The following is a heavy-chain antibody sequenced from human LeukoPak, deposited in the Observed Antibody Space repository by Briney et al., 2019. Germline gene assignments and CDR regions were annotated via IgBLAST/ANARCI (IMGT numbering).Heavy chain of an antibody. J-gene: IGHJ4*02. V-gene: IGHV1-2*02. CDR3: ARGGEQQLPRYYFDY. CDR2: INPNSGGT. D-gene: IGHD6-13*01. Sequence: GASVKVSCKASEYTFTGYYMHWVRQAPGQGLEWMGWINPNSGGTNYAQKFQGRVTMTRDTSISTAYMELSRLRSDDTAVYYCARGGEQQLPRYYFDYWGQGTLVTVSS. CDR1: EYTFTGYY.